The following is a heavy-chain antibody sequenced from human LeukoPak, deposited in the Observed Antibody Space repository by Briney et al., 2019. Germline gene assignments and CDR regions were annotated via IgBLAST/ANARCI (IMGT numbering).Heavy chain of an antibody. CDR1: GFTFTNYD. J-gene: IGHJ4*02. CDR2: IWYDGSNK. V-gene: IGHV3-33*01. CDR3: ARDASAMMYYFDY. Sequence: SGGPLRLSCAASGFTFTNYDMHWVRQAPGKGLEWVAVIWYDGSNKYYADSVKGRFTISRDNSKNTLYLQMNSLRADDTAVYYCARDASAMMYYFDYWGQGTLVTVSS. D-gene: IGHD3-22*01.